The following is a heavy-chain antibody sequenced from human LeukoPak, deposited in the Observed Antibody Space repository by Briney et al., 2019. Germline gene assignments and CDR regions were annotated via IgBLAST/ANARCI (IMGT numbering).Heavy chain of an antibody. V-gene: IGHV4-39*01. CDR3: ARHPTQHLTGIAAAGSWPQYFDY. D-gene: IGHD6-13*01. CDR1: GGSISSSSYY. J-gene: IGHJ4*02. CDR2: IYYSGST. Sequence: SETLSLTCTVSGGSISSSSYYWGWIRQPPGKGLEWIGSIYYSGSTYYNPSLKSRVTISVDTSKNQFSLKLSSVTAADTAVYYCARHPTQHLTGIAAAGSWPQYFDYWGQGTLVTVSS.